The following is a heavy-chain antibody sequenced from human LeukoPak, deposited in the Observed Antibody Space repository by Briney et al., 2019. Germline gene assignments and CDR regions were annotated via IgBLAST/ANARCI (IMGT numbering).Heavy chain of an antibody. V-gene: IGHV3-74*01. CDR2: INSDGSST. CDR3: ARVGGGATANFDY. D-gene: IGHD1-26*01. J-gene: IGHJ4*02. Sequence: GGSLRLSCEASGFTFSSYWMHWARQAPGKGLVWVSRINSDGSSTSYADSVKGRFTISRDNAKNTVYLEMNSLRVEDTAVYYCARVGGGATANFDYWGQGTLVTASS. CDR1: GFTFSSYW.